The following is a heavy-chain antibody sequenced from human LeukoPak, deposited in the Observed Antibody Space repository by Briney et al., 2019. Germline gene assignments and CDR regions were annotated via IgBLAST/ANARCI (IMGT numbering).Heavy chain of an antibody. CDR1: GFTFSRYW. D-gene: IGHD3-10*02. J-gene: IGHJ6*04. CDR2: IKEDGSKK. V-gene: IGHV3-7*01. Sequence: SGGSLRLSCAASGFTFSRYWMSWVRQAPGKGLEWVANIKEDGSKKNYVDSVKGRFTISRDNAKNSLYLQMNSLRAEDTAVYYCAELGITMIGGVWGKGTTVTISS. CDR3: AELGITMIGGV.